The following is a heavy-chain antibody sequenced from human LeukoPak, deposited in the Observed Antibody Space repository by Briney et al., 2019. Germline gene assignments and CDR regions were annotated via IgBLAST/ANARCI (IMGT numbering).Heavy chain of an antibody. V-gene: IGHV4-61*02. CDR3: ARGFLKYNSLTGYYSAQHFDY. CDR2: IFASGST. CDR1: GGSINYY. Sequence: SQTLSLTCTVSGGSINYYWSWIRQPAGKGLEWIGRIFASGSTNYNPSPKSRVTISVDTSKNQFSLKLSSVTAADTAVYNCARGFLKYNSLTGYYSAQHFDYWGQGTLVTVSS. J-gene: IGHJ4*02. D-gene: IGHD3-9*01.